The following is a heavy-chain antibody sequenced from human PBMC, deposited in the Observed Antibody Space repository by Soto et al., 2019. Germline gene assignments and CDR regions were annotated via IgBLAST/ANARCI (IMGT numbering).Heavy chain of an antibody. CDR1: GYTFTNFG. J-gene: IGHJ4*02. D-gene: IGHD4-17*01. V-gene: IGHV1-18*01. Sequence: ASVKVSCKASGYTFTNFGISWVRQAPGQGLEWMGWISAYNGNTNYAQKFQGRVTMTTDTSTSTAYMEVRSLRFDDTAVYYCARTLYGDNVDYWGQGTLVTVSS. CDR2: ISAYNGNT. CDR3: ARTLYGDNVDY.